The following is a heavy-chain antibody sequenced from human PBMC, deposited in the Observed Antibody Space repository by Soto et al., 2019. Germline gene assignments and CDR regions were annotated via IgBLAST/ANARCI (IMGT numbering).Heavy chain of an antibody. Sequence: SETLSLTCTVSGGPISSHYWNWIRQPPGKRLEWIGYMYYSGSTNYNPSLKSRVTIFLDTSKNQFSLKLSSVTAADTAVYYCAGGSTAWFGEPYFDFWGQGTLVTVSS. CDR2: MYYSGST. J-gene: IGHJ4*02. D-gene: IGHD3-10*01. CDR3: AGGSTAWFGEPYFDF. CDR1: GGPISSHY. V-gene: IGHV4-59*11.